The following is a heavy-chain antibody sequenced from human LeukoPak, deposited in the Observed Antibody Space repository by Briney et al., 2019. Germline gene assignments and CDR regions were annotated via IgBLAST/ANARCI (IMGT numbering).Heavy chain of an antibody. CDR3: ARVAGGYSYGYEAY. Sequence: ASMKVSCKASGYTFTSNGISWVRQAPGQGLEWMGWISAYSGHTNYARDLQGRVTMTTDTAARTAYMELRSLRSDDTAMYYCARVAGGYSYGYEAYWGQVTLVTVSS. CDR2: ISAYSGHT. V-gene: IGHV1-18*01. J-gene: IGHJ4*02. CDR1: GYTFTSNG. D-gene: IGHD5-18*01.